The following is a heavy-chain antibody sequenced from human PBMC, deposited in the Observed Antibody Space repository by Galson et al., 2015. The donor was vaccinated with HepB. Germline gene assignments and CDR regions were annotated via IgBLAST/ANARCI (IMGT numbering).Heavy chain of an antibody. V-gene: IGHV3-30*04. CDR2: ISYDGSNK. D-gene: IGHD4-23*01. CDR1: GFTFSSYA. Sequence: SLRLSCAASGFTFSSYAMHWVRQAPGKGLEWVAVISYDGSNKYYADSVKGRFTISRDNSKNTLYLQMNSLRAEDTAVYYCARDWGYGGIHGRDYWGQGTLVTVSS. CDR3: ARDWGYGGIHGRDY. J-gene: IGHJ4*02.